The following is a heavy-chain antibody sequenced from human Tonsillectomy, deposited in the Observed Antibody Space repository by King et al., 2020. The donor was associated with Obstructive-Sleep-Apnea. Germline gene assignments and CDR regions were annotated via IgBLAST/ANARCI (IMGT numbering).Heavy chain of an antibody. V-gene: IGHV3-33*01. CDR3: ARVSYDILTNHYYYYGMDV. D-gene: IGHD3-9*01. CDR2: IWYDGSTQ. CDR1: GFTFSSSG. J-gene: IGHJ6*02. Sequence: VQLVESGGGVVQPGRSLRLSCAASGFTFSSSGMHWVRQAPGKGLEWVAVIWYDGSTQYYADSVKGRFTISRDYSKNTLYLQMNSLRAEDTAVYYCARVSYDILTNHYYYYGMDVWGQGTTVTVSS.